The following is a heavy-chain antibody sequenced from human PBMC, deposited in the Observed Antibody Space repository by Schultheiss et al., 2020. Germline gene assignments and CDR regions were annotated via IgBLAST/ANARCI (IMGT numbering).Heavy chain of an antibody. CDR2: IWFDGSNE. CDR3: ATHPSGYDYLDF. Sequence: SLRVSCAASGFTFSDYYMSWIRQAPGKGLEWVARIWFDGSNEDYADPVKGRFTISRDNSKNTLYLQMNSLRGDDTALYYCATHPSGYDYLDFWGQGTLVTVSS. D-gene: IGHD5-12*01. CDR1: GFTFSDYY. J-gene: IGHJ4*02. V-gene: IGHV3-33*08.